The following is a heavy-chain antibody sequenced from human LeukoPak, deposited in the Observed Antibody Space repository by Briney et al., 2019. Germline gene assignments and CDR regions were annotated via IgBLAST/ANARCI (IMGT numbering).Heavy chain of an antibody. CDR1: GYTFTSYY. V-gene: IGHV1-18*04. Sequence: ASVKVSCKTSGYTFTSYYIHWVRQAPGQGLEWMGWISAYNGNTNYAQKLRGRVTMTTDTSTSTAYMELRSLRSDDTAVYYCERRDDYGDYGWFDPWGQGTLVTVSS. D-gene: IGHD4-17*01. J-gene: IGHJ5*02. CDR3: ERRDDYGDYGWFDP. CDR2: ISAYNGNT.